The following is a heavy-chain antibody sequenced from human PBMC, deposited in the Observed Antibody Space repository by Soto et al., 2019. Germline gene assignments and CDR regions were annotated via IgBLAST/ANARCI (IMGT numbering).Heavy chain of an antibody. Sequence: EVQLLESGGGLIQPGGSLGLSCAASGFTFGSYAMSWVRQAPGKGLEWVSTMRGSGTSTYYADSVKGRFTISRDNSKNTLYLQMNGLRAEDTAVYYCAKSPESSRAFSDPWGQGTLVAVSS. CDR3: AKSPESSRAFSDP. V-gene: IGHV3-23*01. D-gene: IGHD6-6*01. CDR1: GFTFGSYA. CDR2: MRGSGTST. J-gene: IGHJ5*02.